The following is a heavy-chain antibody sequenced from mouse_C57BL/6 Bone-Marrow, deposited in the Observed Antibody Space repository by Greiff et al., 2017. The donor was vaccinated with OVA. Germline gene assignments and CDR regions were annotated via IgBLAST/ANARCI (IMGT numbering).Heavy chain of an antibody. D-gene: IGHD4-1*01. Sequence: EVQGVESGGGLVQSGRSLRLSCATSGFTFSDFYMEWVRQAPGKGLEWIAASRNKANDYTTEYSASVKGRFTVSRDTSQSILYLQMNALRAEDTAIYDGARDSWDWYFDVWGTGTAVTVSS. J-gene: IGHJ1*03. CDR1: GFTFSDFY. CDR3: ARDSWDWYFDV. V-gene: IGHV7-1*01. CDR2: SRNKANDYTT.